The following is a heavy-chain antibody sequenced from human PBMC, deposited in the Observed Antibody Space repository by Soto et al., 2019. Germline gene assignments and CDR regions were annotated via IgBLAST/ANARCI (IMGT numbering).Heavy chain of an antibody. D-gene: IGHD3-3*01. V-gene: IGHV3-15*01. CDR2: ILKTIHGGPT. J-gene: IGHJ4*02. CDR1: GFTFNDAC. Sequence: EVQLVESGGDLVRPGGSLKLSCAGSGFTFNDACVNWVRQRPGRGLEWVGRILKTIHGGPTEYAAPVRGRFTILREDSKSAVDMYMNSLQIEDTAFYYWSAYMAAPAVGDFWGKGALVTVSS. CDR3: SAYMAAPAVGDF.